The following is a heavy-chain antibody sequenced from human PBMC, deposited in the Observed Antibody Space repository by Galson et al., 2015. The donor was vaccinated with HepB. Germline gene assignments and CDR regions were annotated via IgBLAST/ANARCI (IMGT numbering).Heavy chain of an antibody. V-gene: IGHV1-3*01. CDR2: IHGGNGNT. Sequence: SVKVSCKASGYTFTSSAVHWVRQAPGQRLEWMGWIHGGNGNTKYSQKFQGRVTITRDTSASTAYMDLSSLRSEDTAVYYCARLNHYYYIGMDVWGQGTTVTVSS. CDR3: ARLNHYYYIGMDV. J-gene: IGHJ6*02. CDR1: GYTFTSSA.